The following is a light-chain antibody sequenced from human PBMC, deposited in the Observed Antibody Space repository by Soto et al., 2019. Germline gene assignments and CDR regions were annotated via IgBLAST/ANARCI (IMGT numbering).Light chain of an antibody. V-gene: IGKV1-33*01. Sequence: DLQMTQSPSSLSASVGARVSITCQASEDIRTSLSWFQHKPGRAPKLLIYGASYLETGVPSRFRGRGSGTDFTLTISSLQPEDIATYYCQHYNNLPPFTFGPGTIVDIK. CDR2: GAS. CDR1: EDIRTS. J-gene: IGKJ3*01. CDR3: QHYNNLPPFT.